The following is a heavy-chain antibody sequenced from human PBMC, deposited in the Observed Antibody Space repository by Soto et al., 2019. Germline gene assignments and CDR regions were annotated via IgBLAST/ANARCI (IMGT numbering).Heavy chain of an antibody. Sequence: GGSLRLSCAASGFTFSSYGMHWVRQAPGKGLEWVAVISYDGSNKYYADSVKGRFTISRDNSKNTLYLQMNSLRAEDTAVYYCANDRLGWLGAFDIWGQGTMVTVSS. CDR1: GFTFSSYG. D-gene: IGHD3-22*01. J-gene: IGHJ3*02. CDR3: ANDRLGWLGAFDI. CDR2: ISYDGSNK. V-gene: IGHV3-30*18.